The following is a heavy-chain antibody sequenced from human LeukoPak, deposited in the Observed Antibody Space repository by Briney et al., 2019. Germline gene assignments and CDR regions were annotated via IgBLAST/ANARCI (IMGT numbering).Heavy chain of an antibody. CDR2: INPNSGGT. V-gene: IGHV1-2*02. CDR1: GYTFTGYY. D-gene: IGHD4-23*01. J-gene: IGHJ5*02. Sequence: GASVKVSCKASGYTFTGYYMHWVRQAPGQGLEWMGWINPNSGGTNYAQKLQGRVTMTTDTSTSTAYMELRSLRSDDTAVYYCARETTVVEGNWFDPWGQGTLVTVSS. CDR3: ARETTVVEGNWFDP.